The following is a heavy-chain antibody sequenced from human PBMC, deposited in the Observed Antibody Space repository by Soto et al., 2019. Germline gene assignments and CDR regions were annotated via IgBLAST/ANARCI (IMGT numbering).Heavy chain of an antibody. CDR3: ARTLTAAGSWFDP. CDR1: GGSISSGDYY. J-gene: IGHJ5*02. D-gene: IGHD6-13*01. Sequence: SETLSLTCTVSGGSISSGDYYWSCIRQPPGKGLEWIGYIYYSGSTYYNPSLKSRVTISVDTSKNQFSLKLSSVTAADTAVYYCARTLTAAGSWFDPWGKGTLVTVS. V-gene: IGHV4-30-4*01. CDR2: IYYSGST.